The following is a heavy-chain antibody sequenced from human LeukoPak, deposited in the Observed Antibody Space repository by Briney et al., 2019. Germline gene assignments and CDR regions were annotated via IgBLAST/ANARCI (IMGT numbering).Heavy chain of an antibody. CDR2: ISYDGSNK. CDR1: GFTFSSYA. J-gene: IGHJ4*02. D-gene: IGHD3-10*01. Sequence: GGSLRLSCAASGFTFSSYAMHWVRQAPGKGLEWVAVISYDGSNKYYADSVKGRFTISRDNSKNTLYLQMNSLRAEDTAVYYCAKMPMVRGVIIREYDYWGQGTLVTVSS. V-gene: IGHV3-30*04. CDR3: AKMPMVRGVIIREYDY.